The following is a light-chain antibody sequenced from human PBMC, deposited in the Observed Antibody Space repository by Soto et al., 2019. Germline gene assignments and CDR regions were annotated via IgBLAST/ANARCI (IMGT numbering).Light chain of an antibody. CDR2: GAF. J-gene: IGKJ4*01. CDR3: QEYKNCPPLT. V-gene: IGKV3-15*01. CDR1: QSVSFH. Sequence: EIVMTQSPSTLSVSPGETATLSCRASQSVSFHLAWYQQKPGQGPRLLIYGAFTRATGIPARFSGSGSGTDFALTISSPQAEDFALYYCQEYKNCPPLTFGGGTKVEIK.